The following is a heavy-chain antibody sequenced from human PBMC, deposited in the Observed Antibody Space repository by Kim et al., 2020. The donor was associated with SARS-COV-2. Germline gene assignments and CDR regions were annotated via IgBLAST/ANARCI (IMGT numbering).Heavy chain of an antibody. CDR2: ISSSSSTI. V-gene: IGHV3-48*02. Sequence: GGSLRLSCAASGFIFSSYSMNWVRQAPGKGLEWVSYISSSSSTIYYADSVKGRFTISRDNAKNSLYLQMNSLRDEDTAVYYCARVDSSGYSNWFDPWGQGTLVTVSS. CDR3: ARVDSSGYSNWFDP. J-gene: IGHJ5*02. CDR1: GFIFSSYS. D-gene: IGHD3-22*01.